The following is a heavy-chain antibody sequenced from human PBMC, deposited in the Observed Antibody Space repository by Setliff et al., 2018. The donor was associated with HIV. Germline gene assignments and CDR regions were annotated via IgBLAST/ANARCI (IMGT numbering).Heavy chain of an antibody. Sequence: GESLKISCKGSGYRFASYWIGWVRQMPGKGLEWMGIIYPGDSATRYSPAFQGQVTISAHKSISTAYLQWSSLKASDTAIYYCATSDFGGNSGHFQHWGQGTLVTVSS. CDR2: IYPGDSAT. CDR3: ATSDFGGNSGHFQH. D-gene: IGHD2-21*02. J-gene: IGHJ1*01. CDR1: GYRFASYW. V-gene: IGHV5-51*01.